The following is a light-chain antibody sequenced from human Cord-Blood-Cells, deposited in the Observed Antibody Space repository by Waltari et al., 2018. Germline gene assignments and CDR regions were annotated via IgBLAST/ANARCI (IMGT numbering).Light chain of an antibody. CDR2: SNN. CDR3: AACDDSLNGVV. CDR1: SSNIGSNT. J-gene: IGLJ2*01. Sequence: QSVLTQPPSASETPGQRVTISCSGSSSNIGSNTINWYQQLPGTAPKLLIYSNNPRPSGVPDGFSCSKSGTSASLASSGLQSEDEADYYCAACDDSLNGVVFGGGTKLTVL. V-gene: IGLV1-44*01.